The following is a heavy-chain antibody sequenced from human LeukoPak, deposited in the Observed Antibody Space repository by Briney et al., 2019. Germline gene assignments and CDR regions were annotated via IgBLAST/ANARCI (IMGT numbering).Heavy chain of an antibody. CDR1: GGSFSGYY. D-gene: IGHD1-26*01. J-gene: IGHJ4*02. CDR2: INHSGST. V-gene: IGHV4-34*01. CDR3: ARHVAPSGSYFVY. Sequence: SETLSLTCAVYGGSFSGYYWSWIRQPPGKGLEWIGEINHSGSTNYNPSPKSRVTISVDTSKNHFSLKLSSVTAADTAVYYCARHVAPSGSYFVYWGQGTLVTVSS.